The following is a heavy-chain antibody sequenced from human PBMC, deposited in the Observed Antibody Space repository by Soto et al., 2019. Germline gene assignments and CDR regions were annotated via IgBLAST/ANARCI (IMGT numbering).Heavy chain of an antibody. V-gene: IGHV2-70*01. Sequence: SGPTLVNPTQTLTLTCTFSGFSLSTGGMCVSWIRQPPGKALEWLALIDWDDDKYYSTSLKTRLTISKDTSKNQVVLTMTNMDPVDTATYYCARVTGYYDILTGYGLYDYWGQGTLVTVSS. J-gene: IGHJ4*02. CDR3: ARVTGYYDILTGYGLYDY. D-gene: IGHD3-9*01. CDR2: IDWDDDK. CDR1: GFSLSTGGMC.